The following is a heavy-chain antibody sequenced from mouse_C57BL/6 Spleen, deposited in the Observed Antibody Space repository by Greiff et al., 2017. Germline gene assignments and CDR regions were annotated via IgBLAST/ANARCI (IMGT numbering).Heavy chain of an antibody. CDR3: KYGYGYYFDY. CDR2: INPYYGTT. Sequence: QLQQSGPELVKPGASVKISCKASGYSFTDYNMNWVKQSNGKSLEWIGVINPYYGTTSYNQKFKGKATLTVDQSSNTADMQRNSLTSEDSAVYYCKYGYGYYFDYWGKGTTLTVSS. J-gene: IGHJ2*01. D-gene: IGHD2-2*01. CDR1: GYSFTDYN. V-gene: IGHV1-39*01.